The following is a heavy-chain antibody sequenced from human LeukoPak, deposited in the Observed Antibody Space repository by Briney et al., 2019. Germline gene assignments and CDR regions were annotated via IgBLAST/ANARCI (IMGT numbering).Heavy chain of an antibody. J-gene: IGHJ3*02. CDR3: ARLHPYASGMEDGFDI. CDR2: IRSYNGNT. CDR1: GYTFNTYG. D-gene: IGHD3-10*01. Sequence: ASVKVSCNASGYTFNTYGISWVRQAPGPGLEWMGWIRSYNGNTNYAQNVQGRLTMTTDTSTSTAYMELTSLTSDDTAVYYCARLHPYASGMEDGFDIWGQGTTVTVSS. V-gene: IGHV1-18*01.